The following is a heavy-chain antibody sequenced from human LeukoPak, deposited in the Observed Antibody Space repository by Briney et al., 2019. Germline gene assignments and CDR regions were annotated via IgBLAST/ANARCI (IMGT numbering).Heavy chain of an antibody. CDR3: ARTPVGVSAGDYYFDY. CDR1: GFTFSSYA. V-gene: IGHV3-21*01. CDR2: ISSSSSYI. D-gene: IGHD2-2*01. J-gene: IGHJ4*02. Sequence: GGSLRLSCAASGFTFSSYAMNWVRQAPGKGLEWVSSISSSSSYIYYADSVKGRFTISRDNAKNSLYLQMNSLRAEDTAVYYCARTPVGVSAGDYYFDYWGQGTLVTVSS.